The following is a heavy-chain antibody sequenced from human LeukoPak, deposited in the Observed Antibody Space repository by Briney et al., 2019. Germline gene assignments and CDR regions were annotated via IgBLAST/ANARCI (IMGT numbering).Heavy chain of an antibody. D-gene: IGHD3-3*02. V-gene: IGHV3-23*01. CDR1: GFTFSSYA. Sequence: GVSLRLSCAASGFTFSSYAMSWVRQAPGKGLEWVSAISGSGGSTYYADSVKGRFTISRDNAKNSLYLQMNSLRAEDTAVYYCARDLSLNDYWGQGTLVTVSS. CDR3: ARDLSLNDY. CDR2: ISGSGGST. J-gene: IGHJ4*02.